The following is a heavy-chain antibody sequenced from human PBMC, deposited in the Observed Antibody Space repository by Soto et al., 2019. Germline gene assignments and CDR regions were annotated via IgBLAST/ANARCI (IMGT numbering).Heavy chain of an antibody. CDR3: ARIRRRDSRGRTPIQH. CDR2: IYHSGST. V-gene: IGHV4-4*02. CDR1: SGSISSSNW. J-gene: IGHJ1*01. Sequence: SETLSLSCAVSSGSISSSNWWSWVRQPPGKGLEWIGEIYHSGSTNYNPSLKSRVTISVDKSKNQFSLKLSSVTAADTAVYYCARIRRRDSRGRTPIQHWGQATLVTVSS. D-gene: IGHD3-22*01.